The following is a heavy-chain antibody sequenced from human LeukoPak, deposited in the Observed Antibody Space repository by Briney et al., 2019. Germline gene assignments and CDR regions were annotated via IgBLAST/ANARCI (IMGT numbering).Heavy chain of an antibody. V-gene: IGHV3-66*02. D-gene: IGHD3-16*01. Sequence: GGSLRLSCAASGFTVSSNYMTWVRQAPGKGLEWVSVIYSGGNTYYADSVKGRFTISRDNSKNTLYLQMNSLRAEDTAIYYCARDDVASVFDYWGQGTLATVSS. CDR1: GFTVSSNY. J-gene: IGHJ4*02. CDR3: ARDDVASVFDY. CDR2: IYSGGNT.